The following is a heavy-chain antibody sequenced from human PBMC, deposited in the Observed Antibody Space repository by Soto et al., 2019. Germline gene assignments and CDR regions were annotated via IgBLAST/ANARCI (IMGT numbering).Heavy chain of an antibody. CDR3: ARGGDKGPDYYYDSRGYLRPPYYFDY. V-gene: IGHV3-13*01. CDR2: IGTAGDT. D-gene: IGHD3-22*01. Sequence: GGSLRLSCAASGFTFSSYDMHWVRQATGKGLEWVSAIGTAGDTYYPGSVKGRFTISRENAKNSLYLQMNSLRAEDTAVYYCARGGDKGPDYYYDSRGYLRPPYYFDYWGQGTLVTVSS. CDR1: GFTFSSYD. J-gene: IGHJ4*02.